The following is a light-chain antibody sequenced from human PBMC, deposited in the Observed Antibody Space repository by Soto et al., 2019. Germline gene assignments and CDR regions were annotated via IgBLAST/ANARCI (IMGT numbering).Light chain of an antibody. CDR2: FGS. CDR3: MPSQQSPPT. Sequence: DIVMTQSPLSLPVTPGEPASISCSSSQSLLQSNGYNYLDWYLQKPGQSPQLLIYFGSYRASGVPERFSGSGSGTDFTLKIRRVEAEDVGVYYCMPSQQSPPTFGQGTKVEI. V-gene: IGKV2-28*01. J-gene: IGKJ1*01. CDR1: QSLLQSNGYNY.